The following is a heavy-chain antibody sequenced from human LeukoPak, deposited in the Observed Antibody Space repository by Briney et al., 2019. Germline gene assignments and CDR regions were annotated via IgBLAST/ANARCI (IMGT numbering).Heavy chain of an antibody. CDR1: GFTFSNYG. CDR3: AKETSGSYYTYYYYYYGMDV. V-gene: IGHV3-30*18. Sequence: GGSLRLSCAASGFTFSNYGMHWVRQAPGKGLEWVAVISYDGSNKYYADSVKGRFTISRDNSKNTLYLQMNSLRAEDTAVYYCAKETSGSYYTYYYYYYGMDVWGQGTTVTVSS. J-gene: IGHJ6*02. CDR2: ISYDGSNK. D-gene: IGHD1-26*01.